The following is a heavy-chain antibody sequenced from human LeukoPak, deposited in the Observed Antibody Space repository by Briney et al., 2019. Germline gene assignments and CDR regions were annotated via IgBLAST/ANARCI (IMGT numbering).Heavy chain of an antibody. Sequence: GGSLRLSCAASGFTFSSYALTWVRQAPGRRLEWVSSISSDAYNTYYADSVKGRFTISRDNSKNTLYLQMNSLRAEDTALYYCAKTKYGGSGKPYFFDYWGQGTLVTVSS. J-gene: IGHJ4*02. D-gene: IGHD3-10*01. CDR2: ISSDAYNT. V-gene: IGHV3-23*01. CDR3: AKTKYGGSGKPYFFDY. CDR1: GFTFSSYA.